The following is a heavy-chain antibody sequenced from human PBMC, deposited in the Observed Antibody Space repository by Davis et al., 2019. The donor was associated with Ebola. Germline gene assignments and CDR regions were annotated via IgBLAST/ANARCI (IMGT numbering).Heavy chain of an antibody. D-gene: IGHD1-1*01. CDR2: IYNSVNT. CDR3: ARSLGTPGDWFDP. CDR1: GASVTSASYY. J-gene: IGHJ5*02. Sequence: SETLSLTCTVSGASVTSASYYWSWIRQSPGKGLEWIAYIYNSVNTNYNPSLKSRVTISVDTSKNQFSLELTSVTAADTAVYYCARSLGTPGDWFDPWGQGALVIVSS. V-gene: IGHV4-61*01.